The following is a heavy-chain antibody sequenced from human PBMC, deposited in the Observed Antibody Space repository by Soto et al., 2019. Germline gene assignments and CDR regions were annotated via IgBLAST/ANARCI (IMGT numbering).Heavy chain of an antibody. CDR1: GGSISSYY. Sequence: PSETLSLTCTVSGGSISSYYWSWIRQPPGKGLEWIGYIYCSGSTNYNPSLKSRVTISVDTSKNQFSLKLSSVTAADTAVYYCARRGSGYDYGYFDYWGQGTLVTVSS. CDR3: ARRGSGYDYGYFDY. J-gene: IGHJ4*02. V-gene: IGHV4-59*08. CDR2: IYCSGST. D-gene: IGHD5-12*01.